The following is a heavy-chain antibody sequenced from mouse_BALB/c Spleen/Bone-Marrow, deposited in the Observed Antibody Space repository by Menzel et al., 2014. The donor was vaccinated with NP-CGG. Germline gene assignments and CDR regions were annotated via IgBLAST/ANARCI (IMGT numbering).Heavy chain of an antibody. Sequence: EVQLQQSGAELVKPGASVKLSCTASGFNIKDTHMHWVKQRPEQGLEWIGRIDPANGNTKYDPKFQGKATITADTSSNTAYLQLSSLTSEDTAVYYCARWEYYAMDYWGQETSVTVSS. CDR1: GFNIKDTH. J-gene: IGHJ4*01. CDR2: IDPANGNT. V-gene: IGHV14-3*02. CDR3: ARWEYYAMDY. D-gene: IGHD4-1*01.